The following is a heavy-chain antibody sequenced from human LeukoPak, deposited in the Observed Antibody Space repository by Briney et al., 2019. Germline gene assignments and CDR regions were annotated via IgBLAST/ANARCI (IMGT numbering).Heavy chain of an antibody. D-gene: IGHD3-10*01. CDR3: GRCLMVRGLKDRGFDP. V-gene: IGHV1-18*01. Sequence: ASVKVSCKASGYTFTSYGISWVRQAPGQGLEWMGWISAYNGNTNYAQKLQGRVTMTTDTSTSTAYMELRSLRSDDTAVYYCGRCLMVRGLKDRGFDPWGQGTLVTVSS. CDR2: ISAYNGNT. J-gene: IGHJ5*02. CDR1: GYTFTSYG.